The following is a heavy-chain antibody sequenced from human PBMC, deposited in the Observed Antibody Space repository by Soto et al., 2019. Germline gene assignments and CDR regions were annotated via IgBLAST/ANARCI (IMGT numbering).Heavy chain of an antibody. CDR2: IRSKAYGGTT. D-gene: IGHD3-16*01. J-gene: IGHJ4*02. V-gene: IGHV3-49*04. CDR3: TARVLGDGYNGGGY. CDR1: GFTFGDYA. Sequence: GWSLRLSCTASGFTFGDYAMSLVRQAPGKGLEWVGFIRSKAYGGTTEYAASVKGRFTISRDDSRRIAYLQMNSLKTEDPAVYYCTARVLGDGYNGGGYWGKGTLVTVSS.